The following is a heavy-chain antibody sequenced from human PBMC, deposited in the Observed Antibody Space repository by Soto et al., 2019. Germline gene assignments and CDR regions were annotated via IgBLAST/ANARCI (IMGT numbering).Heavy chain of an antibody. CDR2: IYYSGST. J-gene: IGHJ6*02. D-gene: IGHD6-13*01. V-gene: IGHV4-39*01. CDR1: GGSISSSSYY. Sequence: PSETLSLTCTVSGGSISSSSYYWGWIRQPPGKGLEWIGSIYYSGSTYYNPSLKSRVTISVDTSKNQFSLKLSSVTAADTAVYYCAGPGSYSSSGYSYYYYYGMDVWGQGTTVTVSS. CDR3: AGPGSYSSSGYSYYYYYGMDV.